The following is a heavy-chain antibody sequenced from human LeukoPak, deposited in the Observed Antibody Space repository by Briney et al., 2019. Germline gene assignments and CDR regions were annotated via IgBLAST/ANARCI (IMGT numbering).Heavy chain of an antibody. CDR2: ISGSGGST. J-gene: IGHJ4*02. D-gene: IGHD2-2*01. CDR1: GFTFSSYA. CDR3: AKAPHIVVVPAAYFDY. Sequence: GGSLRLSCAASGFTFSSYAMSWVRQAPGKGLEWVSAISGSGGSTYYADSVKGRFTISRDNSKNTRYLQMNSLRAEDTAVYYCAKAPHIVVVPAAYFDYWGQGTLVTVSS. V-gene: IGHV3-23*01.